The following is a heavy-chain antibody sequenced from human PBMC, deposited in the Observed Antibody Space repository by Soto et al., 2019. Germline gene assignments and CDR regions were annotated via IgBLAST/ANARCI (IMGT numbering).Heavy chain of an antibody. V-gene: IGHV4-30-2*01. CDR3: AGMPYTSGLRFDP. CDR2: IYQSGVA. CDR1: GDSYSISTYS. Sequence: SETLSLTCNMSGDSYSISTYSWSWIRQPPGKALQWIGFIYQSGVASYNPSLASRVSISLDRSNNQCSLKLKSVTAADTAVYFCAGMPYTSGLRFDPWGPGTLVTVSS. D-gene: IGHD6-19*01. J-gene: IGHJ5*02.